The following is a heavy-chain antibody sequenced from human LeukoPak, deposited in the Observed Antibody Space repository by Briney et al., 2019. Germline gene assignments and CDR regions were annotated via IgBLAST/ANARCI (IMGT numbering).Heavy chain of an antibody. J-gene: IGHJ1*01. CDR1: VFTLSSRG. V-gene: IGHV3-30*18. CDR3: AKPAYCGGDCYSSPFQH. CDR2: VSNDGGKK. Sequence: RRCLTLSRAASVFTLSSRGMHWVRQAPGTGLESVAFVSNDGGKKYHADSVTGRFTISRHNSEHTLYLPMNSQRAQDTAVHYGAKPAYCGGDCYSSPFQHWGQGTLVTVSS. D-gene: IGHD2-21*02.